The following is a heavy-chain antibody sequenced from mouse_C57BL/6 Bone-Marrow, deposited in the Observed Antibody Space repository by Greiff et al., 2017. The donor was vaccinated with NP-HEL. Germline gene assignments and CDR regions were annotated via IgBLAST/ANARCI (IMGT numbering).Heavy chain of an antibody. J-gene: IGHJ1*03. Sequence: VQLQQPGAELVKPGASVKLSCKASGYTFTSYWMHWVKQRPGQGLEWIGMIHPNSGSTNYNEKFKSKATLTVDKSSSTAYMQLSSLTSEDSAVYYCARARDGSSFGGYFDVWGTGTTVTVSS. CDR1: GYTFTSYW. D-gene: IGHD1-1*01. V-gene: IGHV1-64*01. CDR2: IHPNSGST. CDR3: ARARDGSSFGGYFDV.